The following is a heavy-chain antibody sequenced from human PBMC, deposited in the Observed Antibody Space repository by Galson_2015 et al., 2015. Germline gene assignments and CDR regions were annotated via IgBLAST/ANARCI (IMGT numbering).Heavy chain of an antibody. Sequence: SVKVSCKASGYTFTSYYMHWVRQAPGQGLEWMGIINPSGGSTSYAQKFQGRVTMTRDTSTSTVYMELSSLRSEDTAVYYCARENKDIVVVTATNWFDPWGQGTLVTVSS. CDR3: ARENKDIVVVTATNWFDP. J-gene: IGHJ5*02. V-gene: IGHV1-46*01. CDR2: INPSGGST. CDR1: GYTFTSYY. D-gene: IGHD2-21*02.